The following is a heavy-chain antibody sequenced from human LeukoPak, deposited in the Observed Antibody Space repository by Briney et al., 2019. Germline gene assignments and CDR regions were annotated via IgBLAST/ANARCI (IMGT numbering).Heavy chain of an antibody. CDR1: GYTFTGYL. D-gene: IGHD2/OR15-2a*01. CDR2: INPKSSGT. Sequence: ASVKVSCKAPGYTFTGYLIHWVRQAPGQGLEYMGWINPKSSGTEFAQRFQGRVTMTRDTSTSTASMELSRLRPDDTAVYYCARDLSTSSTWELDYWGQGTLVTVSS. J-gene: IGHJ4*02. V-gene: IGHV1-2*02. CDR3: ARDLSTSSTWELDY.